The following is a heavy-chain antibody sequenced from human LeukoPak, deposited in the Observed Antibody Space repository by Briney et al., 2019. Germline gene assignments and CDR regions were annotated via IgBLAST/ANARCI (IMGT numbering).Heavy chain of an antibody. CDR2: IWFDGSEK. J-gene: IGHJ4*02. D-gene: IGHD3-22*01. Sequence: GGSLRLSCAASGFTFSSYAMSWVRQAPGKGLEWVAVIWFDGSEKRYADSVKGRFTISRDNSKNTLYLQMNSLRAEDTAMYYCARTFDSTGYVYGHYFDYWGQGTLVTVSS. V-gene: IGHV3-33*08. CDR1: GFTFSSYA. CDR3: ARTFDSTGYVYGHYFDY.